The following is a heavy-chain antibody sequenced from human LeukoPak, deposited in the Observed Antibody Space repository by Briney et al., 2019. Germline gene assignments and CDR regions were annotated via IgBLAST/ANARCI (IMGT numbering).Heavy chain of an antibody. J-gene: IGHJ4*02. CDR3: ARGEIAAAADY. V-gene: IGHV3-30-3*01. D-gene: IGHD6-13*01. CDR1: GFTFSSYA. CDR2: ISYDGSNK. Sequence: GGSLRLSCAASGFTFSSYAMHWVRQAPGKGLEWVAVISYDGSNKYYADSVKGRFTISRDNSKNTLYLQMNSLRAEDTAVYYCARGEIAAAADYWGQGTLVTVSS.